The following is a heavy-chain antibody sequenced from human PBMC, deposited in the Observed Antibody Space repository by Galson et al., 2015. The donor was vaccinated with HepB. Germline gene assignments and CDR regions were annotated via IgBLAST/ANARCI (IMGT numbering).Heavy chain of an antibody. J-gene: IGHJ4*02. Sequence: SVKVSCKASGYTFTGYYMHWVRQAPGQGLEWMGWINPNSGGTNYAQKFQGRVTMTRDTSISTAYMELSRLRSDDTAVYYCARYLGGGLEGFGYWGQGTLVTVSS. V-gene: IGHV1-2*02. D-gene: IGHD3-3*01. CDR2: INPNSGGT. CDR3: ARYLGGGLEGFGY. CDR1: GYTFTGYY.